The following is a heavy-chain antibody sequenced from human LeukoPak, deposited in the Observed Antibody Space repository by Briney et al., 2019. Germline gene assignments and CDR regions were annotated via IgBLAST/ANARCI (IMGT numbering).Heavy chain of an antibody. J-gene: IGHJ5*02. Sequence: GGSLRLSCAASGFTFSSYAMSGVRQAPGKGLEWVSAISGSGGSTYYADSVKGRFTISRDNSKNTLYLQMNSLRAEDTAVYYCATPGIAAAGNWFDPWGQGTLVTVSS. CDR3: ATPGIAAAGNWFDP. CDR2: ISGSGGST. D-gene: IGHD6-13*01. CDR1: GFTFSSYA. V-gene: IGHV3-23*01.